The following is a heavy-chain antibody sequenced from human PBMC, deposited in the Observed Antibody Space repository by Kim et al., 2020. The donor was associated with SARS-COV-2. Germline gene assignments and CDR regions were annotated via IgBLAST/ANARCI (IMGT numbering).Heavy chain of an antibody. D-gene: IGHD5-18*01. CDR3: TTDLWLRRYFDY. Sequence: GGSLRLSCAASGFTFSNAWMSWVRQAPGKGLEWVGRIKSKTDGGTTDYAAPVKGRFTISRDDSKNTLYLQMNSLKTEDTAVYYCTTDLWLRRYFDYWGQGTLVTVSS. CDR1: GFTFSNAW. J-gene: IGHJ4*02. V-gene: IGHV3-15*01. CDR2: IKSKTDGGTT.